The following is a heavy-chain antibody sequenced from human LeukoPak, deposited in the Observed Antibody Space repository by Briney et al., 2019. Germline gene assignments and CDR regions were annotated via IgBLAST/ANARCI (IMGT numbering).Heavy chain of an antibody. Sequence: SVKVSCKASEGTFSNSAISWVRQAPGQGLEWMGGIIPILGTSTYAQRFQGRVTITRNTSISTAYMELSSLRSEDTAVYYCASGGVAGRATIVNWGQGTLVTVSS. V-gene: IGHV1-69*05. D-gene: IGHD6-19*01. CDR3: ASGGVAGRATIVN. CDR2: IIPILGTS. J-gene: IGHJ4*02. CDR1: EGTFSNSA.